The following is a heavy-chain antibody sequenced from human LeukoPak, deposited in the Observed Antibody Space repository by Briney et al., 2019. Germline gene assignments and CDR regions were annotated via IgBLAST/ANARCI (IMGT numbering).Heavy chain of an antibody. CDR1: GFTFSNAW. Sequence: GGSLRLSCAASGFTFSNAWMDWVRQAPGKGLEWVSAISGSGGSTYYADSVKGRFTISRDNSKNTLYLQMNSLRAEDTAIYYCAKDSQWQLYYFDYWGQGTLVTVSS. V-gene: IGHV3-23*01. CDR3: AKDSQWQLYYFDY. D-gene: IGHD6-19*01. CDR2: ISGSGGST. J-gene: IGHJ4*02.